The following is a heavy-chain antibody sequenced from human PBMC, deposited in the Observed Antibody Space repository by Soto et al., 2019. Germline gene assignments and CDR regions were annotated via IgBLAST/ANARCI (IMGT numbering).Heavy chain of an antibody. CDR1: GFTFSSYA. CDR3: ARERHYDVLTGPDS. V-gene: IGHV3-23*01. J-gene: IGHJ5*01. Sequence: SLRLSCAASGFTFSSYAMSWVRQAPGKGLEWVSGISGSGDSTYYADSVKGRFTISRDNSKNSLYLQMNSLRVDDTAVYYCARERHYDVLTGPDSWGQGTLVTVSS. CDR2: ISGSGDST. D-gene: IGHD3-9*01.